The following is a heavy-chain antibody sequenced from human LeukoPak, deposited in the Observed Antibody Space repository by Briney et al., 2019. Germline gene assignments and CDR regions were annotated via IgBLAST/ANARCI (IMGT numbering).Heavy chain of an antibody. CDR3: ARAYSSGWYDLNYMDV. CDR1: GFTFSSYG. V-gene: IGHV3-21*01. D-gene: IGHD6-19*01. CDR2: ISSSSSYI. Sequence: GGSLRLSCAASGFTFSSYGMNWVRQAPGKGLEWVSSISSSSSYIYYADSVKGRFTISRDNAKNSLYLQMNSLRAEDTAVYYCARAYSSGWYDLNYMDVWGKGTTVTVSS. J-gene: IGHJ6*03.